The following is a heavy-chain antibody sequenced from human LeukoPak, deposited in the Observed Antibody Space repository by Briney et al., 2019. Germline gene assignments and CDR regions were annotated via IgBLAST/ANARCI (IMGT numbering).Heavy chain of an antibody. D-gene: IGHD2-21*01. J-gene: IGHJ4*02. CDR2: INHSGST. CDR1: GGSFSGYY. Sequence: SETLSLTCAVYGGSFSGYYWSWLRQPPGKGLEWIGEINHSGSTNYNPSLKSRATISVDTSKNQFSLKLSSVTAADTAVYYCARRIHSRFDYWGQGTLVTVSS. CDR3: ARRIHSRFDY. V-gene: IGHV4-34*01.